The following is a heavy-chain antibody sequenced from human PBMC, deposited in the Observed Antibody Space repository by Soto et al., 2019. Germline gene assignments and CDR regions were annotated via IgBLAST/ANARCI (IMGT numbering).Heavy chain of an antibody. CDR2: IYYSGST. V-gene: IGHV4-39*01. D-gene: IGHD4-17*01. CDR1: GGSISSSSYY. Sequence: SETLSLTCTVSGGSISSSSYYWGWIRQPPGKGLEWIGSIYYSGSTYYNPSLKSRVTISVDTSKNQFSLKLSSVTAADTAVYYCARHDEPYYGFKIFDYWGQGTLVTVSS. CDR3: ARHDEPYYGFKIFDY. J-gene: IGHJ4*02.